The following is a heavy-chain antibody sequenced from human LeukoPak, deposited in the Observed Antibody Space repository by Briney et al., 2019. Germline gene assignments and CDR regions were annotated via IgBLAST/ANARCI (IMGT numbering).Heavy chain of an antibody. CDR2: ISSSSYI. Sequence: GGSLRLSWAASGFTFSSYRMNWVRQAPGKGLEWVSSISSSSYIYYADSVKGRFTISRDNAKNSLYLQMNSLRAEDTAVYYCARDLLVDTAMGWGQGTLVTVSS. J-gene: IGHJ4*02. CDR3: ARDLLVDTAMG. D-gene: IGHD5-18*01. V-gene: IGHV3-21*01. CDR1: GFTFSSYR.